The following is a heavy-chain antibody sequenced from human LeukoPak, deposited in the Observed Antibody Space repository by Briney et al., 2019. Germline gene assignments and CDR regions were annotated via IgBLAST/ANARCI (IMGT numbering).Heavy chain of an antibody. CDR2: IWYDGSNK. Sequence: HPGGSLRLSCAASGFIFSSYGMHWVRQAPGKGLEWVAVIWYDGSNKYYADSVKGRFTISRDNSKNTLYLQMNSLRAEDTAVYYCAILAIAAASLDYWGQGTLVTVSS. CDR3: AILAIAAASLDY. D-gene: IGHD6-13*01. J-gene: IGHJ4*02. CDR1: GFIFSSYG. V-gene: IGHV3-33*01.